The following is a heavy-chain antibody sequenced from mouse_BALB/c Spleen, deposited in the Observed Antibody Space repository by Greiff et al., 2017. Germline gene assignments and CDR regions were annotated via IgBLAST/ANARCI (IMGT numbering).Heavy chain of an antibody. CDR1: GFSLTSYG. CDR3: ARSSLYGNSAWFAY. D-gene: IGHD2-1*01. Sequence: QVQLKESGPGLVQPSQSLSITCTVSGFSLTSYGVHWVRQSPGKGLEWLGVIWSGGSTDYNAAFISRLSISKDNSKSQVFFKMNSLQANDTAIYYCARSSLYGNSAWFAYWGQGTLVTVSA. J-gene: IGHJ3*01. V-gene: IGHV2-2*02. CDR2: IWSGGST.